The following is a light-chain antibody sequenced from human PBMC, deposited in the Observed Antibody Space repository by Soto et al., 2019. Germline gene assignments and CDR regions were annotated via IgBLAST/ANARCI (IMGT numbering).Light chain of an antibody. Sequence: EIVLTQSPGILSLSPGERASLSCGASQSISSSFLAWYQQKPGQAPRLLIYGASSRATGIPDRFSGTGSETDFTLTIRRLDTEDFAVYYCQQFSSYPLTFGGGTKVDIQ. J-gene: IGKJ4*01. V-gene: IGKV3-20*01. CDR1: QSISSSF. CDR3: QQFSSYPLT. CDR2: GAS.